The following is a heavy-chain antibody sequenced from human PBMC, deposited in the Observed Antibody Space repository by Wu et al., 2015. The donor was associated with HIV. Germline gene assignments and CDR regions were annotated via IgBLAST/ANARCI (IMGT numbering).Heavy chain of an antibody. CDR3: ARDNNRGVFSESFDY. CDR2: ISAHNGNA. V-gene: IGHV1-18*01. J-gene: IGHJ4*02. Sequence: QVQLVQSGAEVKKPGASVKVSCKASGYTFNNYVISWARQAPGQGLEWMGWISAHNGNAVYAQKMQDRITMTTDTSTATAYMELRSLRSDDTAVYYCARDNNRGVFSESFDYWGQGMLVTVSS. D-gene: IGHD3-10*01. CDR1: GYTFNNYV.